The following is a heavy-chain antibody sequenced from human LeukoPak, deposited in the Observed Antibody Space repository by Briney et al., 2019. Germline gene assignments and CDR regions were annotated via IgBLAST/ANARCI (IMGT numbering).Heavy chain of an antibody. D-gene: IGHD3-9*01. V-gene: IGHV1-18*01. Sequence: ASVKVSCKASGYTFTTYNINWVRQAPGQGLEWMGWISGYNGNTNYAQKFQGRVTITADKSTSTAYMELSSLRSEDTAVYYCAMNYDILTGYNDAFDIWGQGTMVTVSS. J-gene: IGHJ3*02. CDR2: ISGYNGNT. CDR1: GYTFTTYN. CDR3: AMNYDILTGYNDAFDI.